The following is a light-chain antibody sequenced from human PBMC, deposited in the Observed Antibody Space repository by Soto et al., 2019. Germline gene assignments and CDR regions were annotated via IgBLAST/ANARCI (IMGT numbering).Light chain of an antibody. CDR1: QDIAKS. CDR2: DVS. V-gene: IGKV1-33*01. Sequence: DIQMTQSPYSLSASVGDRVTITCQASQDIAKSVNWYQHKPGKAHKLXIYDVSNLGSGVPSRFSGSGYGTAGSFTVSSLQTEDVATYYGQQYDHLPITFGQGTRLEIK. J-gene: IGKJ5*01. CDR3: QQYDHLPIT.